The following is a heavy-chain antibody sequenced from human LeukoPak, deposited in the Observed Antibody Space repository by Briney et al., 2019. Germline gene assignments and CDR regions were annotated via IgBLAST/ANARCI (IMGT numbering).Heavy chain of an antibody. V-gene: IGHV1-46*01. J-gene: IGHJ4*02. Sequence: ASVKVSCKASGYTFTSYYMHWVRQAPGQGLEWMGIINPSGGSTSYAQKFQGRVTMTRDMSTSTVYMELSSLRFEDTAIYYCAREGRGVPGAIAAVKGFDYWGQGTLVTVSS. CDR3: AREGRGVPGAIAAVKGFDY. CDR2: INPSGGST. D-gene: IGHD6-13*01. CDR1: GYTFTSYY.